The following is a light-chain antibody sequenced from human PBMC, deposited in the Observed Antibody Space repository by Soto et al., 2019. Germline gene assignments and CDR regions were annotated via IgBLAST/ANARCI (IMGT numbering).Light chain of an antibody. V-gene: IGLV2-14*01. J-gene: IGLJ6*01. CDR1: SSDVGGYNY. Sequence: QSVLTQPASVSGSPGQSITISCTGTSSDVGGYNYVSWYQQHPGKAPKLMIYDVSNRPSGVSNRFSGSKSGNTASLTISGLHAEDEADYYCSSYTSSSTLPFGTGTQLTVL. CDR3: SSYTSSSTLP. CDR2: DVS.